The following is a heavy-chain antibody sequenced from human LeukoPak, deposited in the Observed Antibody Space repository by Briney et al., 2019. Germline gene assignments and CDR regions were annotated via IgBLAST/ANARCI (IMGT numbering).Heavy chain of an antibody. D-gene: IGHD3-10*01. CDR2: IKSKTDGGTT. CDR1: GFTFSNAW. V-gene: IGHV3-15*01. CDR3: TTDVTEYYYGSGSSNWFDP. Sequence: GGSLRLSCAASGFTFSNAWMSWVRQAPGKGLEWVGRIKSKTDGGTTDYAAPVEGRFTISRDDSKNTLYLQMNSLKTEDTAVYYCTTDVTEYYYGSGSSNWFDPWGQGTLVTVSS. J-gene: IGHJ5*02.